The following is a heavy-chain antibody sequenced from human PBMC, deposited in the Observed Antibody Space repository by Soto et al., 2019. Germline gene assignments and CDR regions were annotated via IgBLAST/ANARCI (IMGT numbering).Heavy chain of an antibody. CDR2: ILHDGTKK. D-gene: IGHD2-15*01. Sequence: QVQLVESGGGVVQPGRSLRLSCAASGFTFSSYGMHWVRQAPGKGLEWLAIILHDGTKKYYADSVKGRVTISRDNSKNTLYLQVNSLRAEDTAVYYCAKELESSWAIDYWGQGILVTVSS. V-gene: IGHV3-30*18. J-gene: IGHJ4*02. CDR1: GFTFSSYG. CDR3: AKELESSWAIDY.